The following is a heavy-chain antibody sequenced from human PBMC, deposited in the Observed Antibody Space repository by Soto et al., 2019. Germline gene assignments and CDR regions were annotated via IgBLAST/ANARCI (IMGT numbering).Heavy chain of an antibody. CDR3: ASDAHCDGGNCPMGGFDM. J-gene: IGHJ3*02. CDR1: GYSFTSYW. CDR2: IYPGDSNT. D-gene: IGHD2-15*01. Sequence: GESLKISCNGSGYSFTSYWIGWVRQMPGKGLEWVGIIYPGDSNTMYSPSFQGQVTISADTALSTTYLQWYTLKPSYTAIYFCASDAHCDGGNCPMGGFDMWGQGTMVTASS. V-gene: IGHV5-51*01.